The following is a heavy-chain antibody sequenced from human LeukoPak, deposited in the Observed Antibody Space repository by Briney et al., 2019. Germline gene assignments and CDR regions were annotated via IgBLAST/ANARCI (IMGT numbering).Heavy chain of an antibody. J-gene: IGHJ6*03. V-gene: IGHV1-8*01. CDR1: GYTFTSYD. D-gene: IGHD3-10*01. Sequence: ASVKVSCKASGYTFTSYDINWVRQAPGQGLEWMGCMNPNSGNTGYAQKFQGRVTMTRNTSISTAYMELSSLRSEDTAVYYCARGSGLTPYYYYMDVWGKGTTVTISS. CDR3: ARGSGLTPYYYYMDV. CDR2: MNPNSGNT.